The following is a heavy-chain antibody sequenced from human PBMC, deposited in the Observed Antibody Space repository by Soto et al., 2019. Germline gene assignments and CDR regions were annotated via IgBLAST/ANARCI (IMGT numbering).Heavy chain of an antibody. CDR1: VFTFISYA. CDR3: AKDGDSITRNKPLDY. D-gene: IGHD2-2*01. Sequence: GWSLRLSCASSVFTFISYAMWWVRQAPGKGLEWVSSISVSGDRTFYADSVKGRFTISRDNSRNTLHLQMNSLRVEDTAVYYCAKDGDSITRNKPLDYWGQGTLVTVSS. J-gene: IGHJ4*02. CDR2: ISVSGDRT. V-gene: IGHV3-23*01.